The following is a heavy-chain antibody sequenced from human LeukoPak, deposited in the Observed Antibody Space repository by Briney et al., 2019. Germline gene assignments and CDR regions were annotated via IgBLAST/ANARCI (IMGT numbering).Heavy chain of an antibody. Sequence: PGGSLRLSCAASGFTFSSYWMSWVRQAPGKGLEWVANIKQDGSEKYYVDSVKGRFTISRDNAKNSLYLQMNSLRAEDTAVYYGAREGGGYSSSWYETHYYYYMDVWGKGTTVTVSS. CDR1: GFTFSSYW. D-gene: IGHD6-13*01. V-gene: IGHV3-7*01. J-gene: IGHJ6*03. CDR3: AREGGGYSSSWYETHYYYYMDV. CDR2: IKQDGSEK.